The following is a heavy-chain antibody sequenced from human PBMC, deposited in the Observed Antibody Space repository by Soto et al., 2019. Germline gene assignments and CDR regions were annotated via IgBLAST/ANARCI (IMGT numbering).Heavy chain of an antibody. CDR3: ARGYSSGWYTEHTGSV. Sequence: QVQLQESGPGLVKPSQTLSLTCTVSGGSISSGGYYWSWIRQHPGKGLEWIGYIYYSGSTYYNPSLKSRVTISVDTSKNQFSLKLSSVTAADTAVYYCARGYSSGWYTEHTGSVWGQGTLVTVSS. J-gene: IGHJ4*02. D-gene: IGHD6-19*01. CDR1: GGSISSGGYY. CDR2: IYYSGST. V-gene: IGHV4-31*03.